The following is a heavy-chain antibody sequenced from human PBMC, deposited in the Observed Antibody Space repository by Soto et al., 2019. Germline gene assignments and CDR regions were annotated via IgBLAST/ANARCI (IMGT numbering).Heavy chain of an antibody. Sequence: GSLRLSCAASGFTFSSYAMSWVRQAPGKGLEWVSAISGSGGSTYYADSVKGRFTISRDNSKNTLYLQMNSLRAEDTAVYYCAKSPPYFYYDSSGYLVYWGQGTLVTVSS. V-gene: IGHV3-23*01. CDR3: AKSPPYFYYDSSGYLVY. D-gene: IGHD3-22*01. CDR1: GFTFSSYA. CDR2: ISGSGGST. J-gene: IGHJ4*02.